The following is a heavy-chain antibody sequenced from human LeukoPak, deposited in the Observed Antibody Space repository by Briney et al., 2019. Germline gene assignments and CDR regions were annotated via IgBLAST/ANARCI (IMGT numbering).Heavy chain of an antibody. J-gene: IGHJ6*02. CDR3: ASSTVTSYYYGMDA. V-gene: IGHV4-59*01. D-gene: IGHD4-11*01. Sequence: SETLSLTCTVSGGSISSYYWSWIRQPPGKGLEWIGYIYYSGSTNYNPSLKSRVTISVDTSKNQFSLKLSSVTAADTAVYYCASSTVTSYYYGMDAWGQGTTVTVSS. CDR1: GGSISSYY. CDR2: IYYSGST.